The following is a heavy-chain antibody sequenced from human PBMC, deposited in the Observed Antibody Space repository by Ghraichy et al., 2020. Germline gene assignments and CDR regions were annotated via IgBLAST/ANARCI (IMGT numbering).Heavy chain of an antibody. D-gene: IGHD6-25*01. J-gene: IGHJ4*02. V-gene: IGHV1-2*02. CDR3: ARRAATDY. Sequence: SVKVSCKSSGYTFTDYYIHWVRQAPGQGLEWMGSINPNSGGTNYAQKFQGRVTMTRDTSISTAYMELRSLRSDDTAVYFCARRAATDYWGQGTLVTVSS. CDR2: INPNSGGT. CDR1: GYTFTDYY.